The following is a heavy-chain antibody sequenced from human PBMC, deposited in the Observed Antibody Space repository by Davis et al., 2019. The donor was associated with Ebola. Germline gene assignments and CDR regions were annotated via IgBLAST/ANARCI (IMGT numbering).Heavy chain of an antibody. Sequence: GESLKISCAASGFTSTRYAMSWVRQAPGKGLEWVSTITASGGVTYYADSVKGRFTISRDNAKNSLYLQMNTLRVEDTAIYYCVPGTWIRGQGTLVTVSS. D-gene: IGHD5-18*01. J-gene: IGHJ4*02. CDR3: VPGTWI. CDR1: GFTSTRYA. CDR2: ITASGGVT. V-gene: IGHV3-23*01.